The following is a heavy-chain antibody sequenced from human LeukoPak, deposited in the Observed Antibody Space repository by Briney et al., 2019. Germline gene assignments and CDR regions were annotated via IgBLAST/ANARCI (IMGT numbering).Heavy chain of an antibody. CDR3: ARSYGSGSYSSYYGVDV. D-gene: IGHD3-10*01. J-gene: IGHJ6*02. Sequence: SETLSLTCTVSGGSISSSSYYWGWIRQPPGKGLEWIGSIYYSGSTYYNPSLKSRVTISVDTSKNHFSLELSSVTAADTAVYYCARSYGSGSYSSYYGVDVWGQGTTVTVSS. CDR2: IYYSGST. CDR1: GGSISSSSYY. V-gene: IGHV4-39*02.